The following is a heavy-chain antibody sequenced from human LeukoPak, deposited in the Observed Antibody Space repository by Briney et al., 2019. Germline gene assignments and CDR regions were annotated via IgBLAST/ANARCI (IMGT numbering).Heavy chain of an antibody. J-gene: IGHJ6*03. Sequence: ASVKVSCKASGYTFTSYDINWVRQATGQGLEWMGWMNPNSGNTGYAQKFQGRVTMTRNTSISTAYMELSSLRSEDTAVYYCARVAVERSYRSYVWGSYRPGVYYYYYYMDVWGKGTTVTISS. V-gene: IGHV1-8*01. D-gene: IGHD3-16*02. CDR3: ARVAVERSYRSYVWGSYRPGVYYYYYYMDV. CDR1: GYTFTSYD. CDR2: MNPNSGNT.